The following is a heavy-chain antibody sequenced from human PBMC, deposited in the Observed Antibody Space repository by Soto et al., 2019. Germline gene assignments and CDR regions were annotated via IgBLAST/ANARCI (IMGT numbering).Heavy chain of an antibody. CDR1: GGSISSGGYS. D-gene: IGHD3-22*01. Sequence: SETLSLTCAVSGGSISSGGYSWSWIRQPPGKGLEWIGYIYHSGSTYYNPSLKSRVTISVDRSKNQFSLKLSSVTAADTAVYYCAREYYYDSSGYYYPLFDPWGQGTLVTVSS. J-gene: IGHJ5*02. CDR2: IYHSGST. V-gene: IGHV4-30-2*01. CDR3: AREYYYDSSGYYYPLFDP.